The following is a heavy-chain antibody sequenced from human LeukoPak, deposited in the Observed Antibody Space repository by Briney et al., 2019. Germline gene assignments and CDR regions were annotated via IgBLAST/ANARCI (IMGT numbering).Heavy chain of an antibody. V-gene: IGHV3-30*04. J-gene: IGHJ6*02. D-gene: IGHD2-2*01. CDR1: GFTFSNYA. CDR3: ARDASKCTSTSCYAGGYYYYGLDV. Sequence: GGSLRLSCAASGFTFSNYAMHRVRQAPGKGLEWVAVMSYDGRHKYCADSVKGRFTISRDNSKNTLYLQMNSLRAEDTAVYYCARDASKCTSTSCYAGGYYYYGLDVWGQGTTVTVSS. CDR2: MSYDGRHK.